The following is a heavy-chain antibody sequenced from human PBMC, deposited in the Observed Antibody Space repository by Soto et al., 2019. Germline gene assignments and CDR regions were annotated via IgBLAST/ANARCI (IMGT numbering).Heavy chain of an antibody. Sequence: ASVKVSCKASGGTFSSYAISWVRQAPGQGLEWMGGIIPIFGTANYAQKFQGRVTITADKSTSTAYMELSSLRSEDTAVYYCASRQRYVDIVATPSPYFDYWGQGTLVTVSS. V-gene: IGHV1-69*06. J-gene: IGHJ4*02. CDR2: IIPIFGTA. CDR1: GGTFSSYA. D-gene: IGHD5-12*01. CDR3: ASRQRYVDIVATPSPYFDY.